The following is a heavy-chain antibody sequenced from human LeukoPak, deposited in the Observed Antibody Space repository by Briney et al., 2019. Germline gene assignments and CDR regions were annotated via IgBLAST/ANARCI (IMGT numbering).Heavy chain of an antibody. V-gene: IGHV1-8*03. CDR1: GYTFTSYD. CDR2: VNPKSGNT. CDR3: ARGLPLGYCTYGVCYPPKHFDF. D-gene: IGHD2-8*01. J-gene: IGHJ4*02. Sequence: ASVKVSCKASGYTFTSYDINWVRQAPGQRLEWMGWVNPKSGNTGYKQKFQARVTITRDTSITTAYMELSSLTSDDTAVYFCARGLPLGYCTYGVCYPPKHFDFWGQGTLVTVSS.